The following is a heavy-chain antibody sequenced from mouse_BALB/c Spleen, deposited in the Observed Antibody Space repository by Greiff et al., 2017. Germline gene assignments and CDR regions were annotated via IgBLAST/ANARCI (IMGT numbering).Heavy chain of an antibody. J-gene: IGHJ2*01. CDR1: GFTFSDYY. CDR3: ARASFDY. CDR2: ISDGGSYT. V-gene: IGHV5-4*02. Sequence: EVQVVESGGGLVKPGGSLKLSCAASGFTFSDYYMYWVRQTPEKRLEWVATISDGGSYTYYPDSVKGRFTISRDNAKNNLYLQMSSLKSEDTAMYYCARASFDYWGQGTTLTVSS.